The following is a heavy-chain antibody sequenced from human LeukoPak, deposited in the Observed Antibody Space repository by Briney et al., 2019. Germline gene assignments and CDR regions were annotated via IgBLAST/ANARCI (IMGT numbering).Heavy chain of an antibody. D-gene: IGHD2-2*01. CDR1: GGSISSYY. J-gene: IGHJ6*03. Sequence: PSETLSLTCTVSGGSISSYYWSWIRQPAGKGLEWIGRIYSSGSTNYNPSLESRVTMSVDTSKNQFSLRLSSVTAADTAMYYCARSDCSSANCFYYYMDVWGKGTTVTVSS. CDR3: ARSDCSSANCFYYYMDV. CDR2: IYSSGST. V-gene: IGHV4-4*07.